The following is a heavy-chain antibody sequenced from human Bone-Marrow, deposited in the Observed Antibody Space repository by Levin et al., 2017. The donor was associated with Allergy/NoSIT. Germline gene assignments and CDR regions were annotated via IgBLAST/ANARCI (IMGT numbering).Heavy chain of an antibody. D-gene: IGHD4-17*01. J-gene: IGHJ2*01. CDR2: IYYSGST. V-gene: IGHV4-59*01. CDR3: ARAPTGLYWYFDR. CDR1: GGSTSSFY. Sequence: GSLRLSCTVSGGSTSSFYWSWIRQPPGKGLEWIGYIYYSGSTKYNPSLKSRVTISVDTSKNQFSLKLSSVTAADTAVYYCARAPTGLYWYFDRWGRGTLVTVSS.